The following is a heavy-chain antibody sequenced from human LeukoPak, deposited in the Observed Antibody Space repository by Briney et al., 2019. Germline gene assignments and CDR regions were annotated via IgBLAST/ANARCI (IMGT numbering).Heavy chain of an antibody. CDR1: GYTFTSYA. CDR2: ITPSGGT. J-gene: IGHJ4*02. D-gene: IGHD5-24*01. Sequence: ASVKVSCKASGYTFTSYAIHWVRQAPGQGLEWMGWITPSGGTNYPQKIQGMVAITWDTSITTAYMDLSRLTSDDTAVYYCARDRYGDGFAHLDYWGQGALVTVSS. V-gene: IGHV1-2*02. CDR3: ARDRYGDGFAHLDY.